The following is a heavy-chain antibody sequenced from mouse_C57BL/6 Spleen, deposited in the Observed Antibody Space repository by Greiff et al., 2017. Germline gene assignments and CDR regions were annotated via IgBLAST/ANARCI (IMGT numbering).Heavy chain of an antibody. CDR2: IYPRSGNT. CDR3: ARGRMTTTGAYDEDY. CDR1: GYTFTSYC. V-gene: IGHV1-81*01. Sequence: VQLQQSGAELARPGASVKLSCKASGYTFTSYCIRWVKQRTGQGLEWIGEIYPRSGNTYYNEKFKGKATLTADTSSGTAYMELLSLTSEYSAVYFCARGRMTTTGAYDEDYWGQGTSVTVSS. D-gene: IGHD2-4*01. J-gene: IGHJ4*01.